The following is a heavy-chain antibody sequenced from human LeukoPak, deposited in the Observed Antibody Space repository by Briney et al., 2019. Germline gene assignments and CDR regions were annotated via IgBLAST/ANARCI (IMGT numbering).Heavy chain of an antibody. CDR3: ARECGSDSCQLPF. CDR1: GYSFSTYG. J-gene: IGHJ3*01. Sequence: ASVKVSCKASGYSFSTYGISWLRQAPGQGLEWMGWISGKSGKRNYAQKLQGRVTMTTNTSTSTAYMELTSLTSDDTAVYYCARECGSDSCQLPFWGQGTMVTVSS. V-gene: IGHV1-18*01. D-gene: IGHD2-21*02. CDR2: ISGKSGKR.